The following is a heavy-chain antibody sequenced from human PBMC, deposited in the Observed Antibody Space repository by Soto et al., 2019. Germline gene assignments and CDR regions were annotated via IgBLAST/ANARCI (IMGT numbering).Heavy chain of an antibody. CDR3: TNGPAFYSRLYGIPNDTSHGMDV. V-gene: IGHV1-46*01. Sequence: QVQLVQSGAEVKRPGASVRVSCKSSGYTFTGFYIHWVRQAPGQGLEWMGIINSSGGITNCAQRFEGRVTMTGDTSTNTHYMERSSLKSDDTAVYYWTNGPAFYSRLYGIPNDTSHGMDVWGQGTTVTVS. D-gene: IGHD6-13*01. J-gene: IGHJ6*02. CDR2: INSSGGIT. CDR1: GYTFTGFY.